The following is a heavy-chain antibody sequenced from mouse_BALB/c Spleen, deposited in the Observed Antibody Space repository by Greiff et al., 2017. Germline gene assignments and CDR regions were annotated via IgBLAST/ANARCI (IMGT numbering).Heavy chain of an antibody. Sequence: EVQVVESGGGLVKPGGSLKLSCAASGFTFSSYAMSWVRQSPEKRLEWVAEISSGGSYTYYPDTVTGRFTISRDNAKNTLYLEMSSLRSEDTAMYYCARDDGYYDYYAMDYWGQGTSVTVSS. CDR1: GFTFSSYA. CDR3: ARDDGYYDYYAMDY. D-gene: IGHD2-3*01. V-gene: IGHV5-9-4*01. CDR2: ISSGGSYT. J-gene: IGHJ4*01.